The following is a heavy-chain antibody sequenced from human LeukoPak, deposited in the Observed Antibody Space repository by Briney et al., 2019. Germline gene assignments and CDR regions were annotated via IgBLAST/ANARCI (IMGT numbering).Heavy chain of an antibody. CDR3: ARHVRGSGSYRFDY. CDR1: GYSFASYW. J-gene: IGHJ4*02. D-gene: IGHD3-10*01. Sequence: GESLKISCEGSGYSFASYWIGWVRQMPGKGLEWMGIIYPGDSDTRYSPSFQGRVTISADKSIATAYLQWSSLKASDTAMYYCARHVRGSGSYRFDYWGQGTLVTVSS. V-gene: IGHV5-51*01. CDR2: IYPGDSDT.